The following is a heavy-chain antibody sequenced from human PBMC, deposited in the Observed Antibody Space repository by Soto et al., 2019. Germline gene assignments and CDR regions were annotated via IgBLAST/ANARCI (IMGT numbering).Heavy chain of an antibody. CDR1: GFTFSSSA. J-gene: IGHJ6*02. CDR2: ISGSGAGT. Sequence: PGGSLRLSCTASGFTFSSSAMSWVRQAPGRGLEWVSGISGSGAGTYYADSVKGRFTISRDNSKNTLYLQMSGLRVEDTAVYYCAKGPTIFGAVISFDYYYGMYVWGQGTPVTVSS. CDR3: AKGPTIFGAVISFDYYYGMYV. V-gene: IGHV3-23*01. D-gene: IGHD3-3*01.